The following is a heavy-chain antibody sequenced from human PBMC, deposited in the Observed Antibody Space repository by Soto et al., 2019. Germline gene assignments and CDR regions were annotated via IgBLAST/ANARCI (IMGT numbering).Heavy chain of an antibody. Sequence: GASVKVSCKASGYSFFNYGIGWVRQAPGQGLEWMGWITVNSGNTNYPQKFQGRVTMTTDTSTNTAYMELRSLTSDDTAVYYCGRGVGGGWYYFDYWGPGTLVTVSS. J-gene: IGHJ4*02. CDR1: GYSFFNYG. CDR2: ITVNSGNT. CDR3: GRGVGGGWYYFDY. V-gene: IGHV1-18*04. D-gene: IGHD6-19*01.